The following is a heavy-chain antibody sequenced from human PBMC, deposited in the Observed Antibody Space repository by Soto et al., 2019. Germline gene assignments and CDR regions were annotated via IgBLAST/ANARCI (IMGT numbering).Heavy chain of an antibody. D-gene: IGHD1-26*01. CDR3: AKLGAGSYPYVGMDV. V-gene: IGHV3-23*01. J-gene: IGHJ6*02. CDR1: GFTFGSYA. CDR2: ISSSGDSA. Sequence: LRLSCAASGFTFGSYAMIWVRQAPGKGLVWVSTISSSGDSAYYADSVKGRFTVSRDNSMNTLYMQMNSLRAEDTAVYYCAKLGAGSYPYVGMDVWGQGTTVTVSS.